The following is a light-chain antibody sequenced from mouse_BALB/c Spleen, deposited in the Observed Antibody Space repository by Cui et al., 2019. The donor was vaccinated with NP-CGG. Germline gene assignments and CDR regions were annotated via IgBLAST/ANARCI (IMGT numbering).Light chain of an antibody. CDR3: ALWYSNHWV. CDR1: TGAVTTSNY. CDR2: GTN. J-gene: IGLJ1*01. V-gene: IGLV1*01. Sequence: QAVVTQESELTTSPGEKVTLTCRSSTGAVTTSNYANWVQEKPDHLFTGLIGGTNNRVPGVPARFSGSLIGDKAALTITGAQTEDEAIYFCALWYSNHWVFGGGTKLTVL.